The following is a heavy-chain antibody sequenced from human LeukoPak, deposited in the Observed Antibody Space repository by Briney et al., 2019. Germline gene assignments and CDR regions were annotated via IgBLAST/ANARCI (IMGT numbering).Heavy chain of an antibody. CDR2: IYYSGST. J-gene: IGHJ4*02. CDR1: GGSISSSSYY. Sequence: SETLSLTCTVSGGSISSSSYYWGWIRQAPGKGLEWIGSIYYSGSTYYNPSLKSRVTISVDTTKNQFSLKLSSVTAADTAVYYCARDRGYSSSWPFDYWGQGTLVTVSS. D-gene: IGHD6-13*01. V-gene: IGHV4-39*07. CDR3: ARDRGYSSSWPFDY.